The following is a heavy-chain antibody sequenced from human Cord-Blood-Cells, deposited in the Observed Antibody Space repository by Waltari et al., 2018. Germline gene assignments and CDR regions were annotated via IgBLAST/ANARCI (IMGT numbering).Heavy chain of an antibody. Sequence: GFTFSNAWMSWVRQAPGKGLEWVGRIKSKTDGGTTDYAAPVKGRFTISRDDSKNTLYLQMNSLKTEDTAVYYCTTYFSSGSYYFDYWGQGTLVTVSS. CDR1: GFTFSNAW. V-gene: IGHV3-15*01. J-gene: IGHJ4*02. D-gene: IGHD1-26*01. CDR2: IKSKTDGGTT. CDR3: TTYFSSGSYYFDY.